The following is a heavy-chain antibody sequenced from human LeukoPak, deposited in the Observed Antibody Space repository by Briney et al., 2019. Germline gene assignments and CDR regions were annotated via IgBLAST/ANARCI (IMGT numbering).Heavy chain of an antibody. Sequence: SETLSLTCTVSGGSISPYYWSWIRQPPGKGLEWIGYIYYSGNTNYNPSLTSRVSISVDTSKNQFSLKLSSVTATDTAVYYCARSGALTGYLYWGQGTLVIVSS. CDR1: GGSISPYY. CDR2: IYYSGNT. D-gene: IGHD3-9*01. J-gene: IGHJ4*02. CDR3: ARSGALTGYLY. V-gene: IGHV4-59*01.